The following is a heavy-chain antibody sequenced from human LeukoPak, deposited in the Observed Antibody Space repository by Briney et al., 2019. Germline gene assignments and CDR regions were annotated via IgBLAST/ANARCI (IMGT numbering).Heavy chain of an antibody. Sequence: GGSLRLSCAASGFTFSSYEMNWVRQAPGKGLEWVSYISSSGSTIYYADSVQGRFTISRDNAKNSLYLQMNSLRAEDTAVYYCTRGTPTTRDFDYWGQGTLVTVSS. CDR2: ISSSGSTI. V-gene: IGHV3-48*03. CDR1: GFTFSSYE. D-gene: IGHD4-11*01. CDR3: TRGTPTTRDFDY. J-gene: IGHJ4*02.